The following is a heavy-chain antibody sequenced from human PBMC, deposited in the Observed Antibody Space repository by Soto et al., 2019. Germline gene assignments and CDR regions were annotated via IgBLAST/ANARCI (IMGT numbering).Heavy chain of an antibody. D-gene: IGHD3-3*01. Sequence: PSETLSLTCTVSGGSISSGDYYWSWIRQPPGKGLEWIGYIYYSGSTYYNPSLKSRVTISVDTSKNQFSLKLSSVTAADTAVYYCARAKRFLEWHRLDPSGQGPLVTVSS. V-gene: IGHV4-30-4*01. CDR3: ARAKRFLEWHRLDP. J-gene: IGHJ5*02. CDR1: GGSISSGDYY. CDR2: IYYSGST.